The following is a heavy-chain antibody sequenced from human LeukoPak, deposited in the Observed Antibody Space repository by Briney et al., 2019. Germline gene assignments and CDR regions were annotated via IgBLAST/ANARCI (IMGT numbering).Heavy chain of an antibody. Sequence: SETLSLTCTVSGGSISSYYWSWIRQPPGKGLEWIGYIYYSGSTNCNPSLKSRVTISVDTSKNQFSLKLSSVTAADTAVYYCARDIAAAFDYWGQGTLVTVSS. J-gene: IGHJ4*02. CDR3: ARDIAAAFDY. CDR2: IYYSGST. D-gene: IGHD6-13*01. CDR1: GGSISSYY. V-gene: IGHV4-59*01.